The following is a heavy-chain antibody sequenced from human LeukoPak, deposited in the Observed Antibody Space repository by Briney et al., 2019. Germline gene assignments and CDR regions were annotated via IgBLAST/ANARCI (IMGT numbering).Heavy chain of an antibody. CDR3: ARTYSGYDFDY. D-gene: IGHD5-12*01. CDR2: IYYSRST. V-gene: IGHV4-31*03. J-gene: IGHJ4*02. CDR1: GGSISSGGYY. Sequence: PSETLSLTCTVSGGSISSGGYYWSWIRQHPGKGLEWIGYIYYSRSTYYNPSLKSRVTISVDTSKNQFSLKLSSVTAADTAVYYCARTYSGYDFDYWGQGTLVTVSS.